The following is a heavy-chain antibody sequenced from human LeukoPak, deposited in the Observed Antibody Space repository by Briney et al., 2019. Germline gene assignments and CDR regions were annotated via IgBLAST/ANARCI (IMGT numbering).Heavy chain of an antibody. Sequence: SVKVSCKASGGTFSSYAISWVRQAPGQGLEWMGGIIPIFGTANYAQKFQGRVTITADESTSTAYMELSSLRSEDTAVYYCATTMKYYYDSNWFDPWGQGTLVTVSS. CDR1: GGTFSSYA. D-gene: IGHD3-22*01. CDR3: ATTMKYYYDSNWFDP. CDR2: IIPIFGTA. J-gene: IGHJ5*02. V-gene: IGHV1-69*13.